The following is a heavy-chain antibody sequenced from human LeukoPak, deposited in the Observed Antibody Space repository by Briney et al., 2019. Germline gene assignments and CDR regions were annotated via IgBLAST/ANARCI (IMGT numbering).Heavy chain of an antibody. V-gene: IGHV1-69*13. D-gene: IGHD2-2*01. CDR3: AREPEVVPAAMGDLYAFDI. CDR1: GGTFSSYA. Sequence: SVKVSCKASGGTFSSYAISWVRQAPGQGLEWMGGIIAIFGTANYAQKFQGRVTITADESTSTAYMELSSLRSEDTAVYYCAREPEVVPAAMGDLYAFDIWGQGTMVTVSS. J-gene: IGHJ3*02. CDR2: IIAIFGTA.